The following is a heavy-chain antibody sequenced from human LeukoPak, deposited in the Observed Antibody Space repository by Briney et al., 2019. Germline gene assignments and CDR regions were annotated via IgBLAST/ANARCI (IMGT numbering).Heavy chain of an antibody. D-gene: IGHD6-19*01. CDR2: IYYTGST. V-gene: IGHV4-59*01. J-gene: IGHJ4*02. CDR3: ARVPSGWVDY. Sequence: PSETLSLTCTVSGVSISSYYWSWSRQPPGKGLECIGYIYYTGSTNYNPSLKSRVTISVDTSKNQFSLKLSSVTAADAAVYYCARVPSGWVDYWGQGALVTVSS. CDR1: GVSISSYY.